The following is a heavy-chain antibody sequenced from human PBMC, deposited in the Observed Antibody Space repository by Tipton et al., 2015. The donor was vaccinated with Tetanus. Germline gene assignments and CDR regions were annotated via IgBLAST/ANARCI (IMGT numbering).Heavy chain of an antibody. Sequence: TLSLTCSVSGGSITSGGYYWSWIRQHPGKGLEWIGYFYYSGSTDYNPSLKSRATISADTSKNQFSLNLSSVTAADTAVYYCARETSIVAGFYVHYAMDVWGQGTTVTVSS. CDR2: FYYSGST. CDR1: GGSITSGGYY. CDR3: ARETSIVAGFYVHYAMDV. D-gene: IGHD3-9*01. J-gene: IGHJ6*02. V-gene: IGHV4-31*03.